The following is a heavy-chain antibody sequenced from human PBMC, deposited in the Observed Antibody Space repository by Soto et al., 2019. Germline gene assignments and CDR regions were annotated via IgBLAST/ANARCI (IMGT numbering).Heavy chain of an antibody. CDR3: AREGDIVASNDAFDI. CDR1: GGSISSGGYY. V-gene: IGHV4-31*03. D-gene: IGHD2-15*01. CDR2: IYYSGST. Sequence: QVQLQESGPGLVKPSQTLSLTCTVSGGSISSGGYYWSWIRQHPGKGLEWIGYIYYSGSTYYNPSLKSRITISVDTSKNQFSLKLSSVTAADTAVYYCAREGDIVASNDAFDIWGQGTMVTVSS. J-gene: IGHJ3*02.